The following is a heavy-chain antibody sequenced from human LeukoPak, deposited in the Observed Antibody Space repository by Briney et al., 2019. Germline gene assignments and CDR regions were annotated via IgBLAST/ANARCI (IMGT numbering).Heavy chain of an antibody. J-gene: IGHJ6*02. D-gene: IGHD2-15*01. V-gene: IGHV1-18*01. CDR3: ARMYCSRGSCYPLFYYNAMDV. CDR1: GGTFSSYA. CDR2: ISSYNGKT. Sequence: ASVKVSCKASGGTFSSYAISWVRQAPGQGLEWIGWISSYNGKTNYAQRLQGRVTMTTDTSTSTAYMELRSLRSDDTAVYYCARMYCSRGSCYPLFYYNAMDVWGQGTTVTVSS.